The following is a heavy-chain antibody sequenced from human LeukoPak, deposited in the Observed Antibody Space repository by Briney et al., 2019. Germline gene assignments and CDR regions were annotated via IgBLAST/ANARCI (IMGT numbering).Heavy chain of an antibody. J-gene: IGHJ4*02. Sequence: GGSLRLSCAASGFAFSSYAMSWVRQAPGKGLEWVSGISWNSGSIGYADSVKGRFTISRDNAKNSLYLQMNSLRAEDTALYYCAKDAYYYDSSGQQPFDYWGQGTLVTVSS. CDR3: AKDAYYYDSSGQQPFDY. D-gene: IGHD3-22*01. V-gene: IGHV3-9*01. CDR1: GFAFSSYA. CDR2: ISWNSGSI.